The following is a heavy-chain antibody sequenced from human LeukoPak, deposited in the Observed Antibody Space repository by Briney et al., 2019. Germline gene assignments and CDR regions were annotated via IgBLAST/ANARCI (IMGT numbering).Heavy chain of an antibody. CDR3: ARGTGIAAYFDY. D-gene: IGHD6-13*01. Sequence: SVKVSCKASGYTLTRYYMHWVRQAPGQGLEWMGGIIPIFGTANYAQKFQGRVTITTDESTSTAYMELSSLRSEDTAVYYCARGTGIAAYFDYWGRGTLVTVSS. CDR2: IIPIFGTA. J-gene: IGHJ4*02. CDR1: GYTLTRYY. V-gene: IGHV1-69*05.